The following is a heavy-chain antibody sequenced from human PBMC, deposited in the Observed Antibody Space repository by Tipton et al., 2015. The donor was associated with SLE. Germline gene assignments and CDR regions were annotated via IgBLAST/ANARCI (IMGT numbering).Heavy chain of an antibody. V-gene: IGHV3-30*12. J-gene: IGHJ3*01. CDR2: ILNDGRLQ. Sequence: SLRLSCVASGFSFRNYGMHWVRQAPGKGLEWVAVILNDGRLQFYSDAVRGRFTVSRDNSKNMLYLQMNSLRAADTAVYYCARESPDDAFDFWGQGAMVTVST. CDR1: GFSFRNYG. CDR3: ARESPDDAFDF.